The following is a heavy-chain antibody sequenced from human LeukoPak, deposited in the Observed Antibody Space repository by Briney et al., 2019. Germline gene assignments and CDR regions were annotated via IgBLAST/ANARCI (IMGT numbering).Heavy chain of an antibody. V-gene: IGHV4-4*07. CDR3: ARGRYCSADICSGGDAFDI. CDR1: GGSINNYY. CDR2: IYTRGST. J-gene: IGHJ3*02. Sequence: SEALSLTCTVSGGSINNYYWSWIRQPAGKGLEWIGRIYTRGSTNYNPSLKSRVTMSVDTSKNQFSLKLSSVTAADTAVYYCARGRYCSADICSGGDAFDIWGQGTMVSVSS. D-gene: IGHD2-15*01.